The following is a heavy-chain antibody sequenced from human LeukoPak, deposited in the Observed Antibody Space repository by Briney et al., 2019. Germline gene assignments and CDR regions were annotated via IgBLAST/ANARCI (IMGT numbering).Heavy chain of an antibody. D-gene: IGHD2-21*01. V-gene: IGHV3-74*01. CDR3: VRDVWGDRDSYFDC. CDR1: GFTFXXXX. Sequence: GGSLRLSCXASGFTFXXXXXXXVRQAXGXXXXXXXXINTDXXXXXXXXXXXXXXXXXXDXAKNTLYLQMNSLRAEDTAVYYCVRDVWGDRDSYFDCWGQGTLVTVSS. J-gene: IGHJ4*02. CDR2: INTDXXXX.